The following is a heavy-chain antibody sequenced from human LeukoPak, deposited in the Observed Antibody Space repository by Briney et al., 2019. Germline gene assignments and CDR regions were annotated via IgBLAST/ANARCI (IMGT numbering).Heavy chain of an antibody. CDR2: IHHSGSS. Sequence: PSQTLSLTCTVSADSLSSGGHSWAWIRQLPGKGLESIGFIHHSGSSRHNPSLKDRVAISVDASRKQFALRLSSVTAADTAIYYCARGGNRFGGFYFDYWGQGIQVIVSS. CDR3: ARGGNRFGGFYFDY. CDR1: ADSLSSGGHS. D-gene: IGHD3-10*01. J-gene: IGHJ4*02. V-gene: IGHV4-31*03.